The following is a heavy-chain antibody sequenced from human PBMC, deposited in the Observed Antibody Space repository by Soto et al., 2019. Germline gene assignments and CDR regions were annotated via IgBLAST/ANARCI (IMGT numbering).Heavy chain of an antibody. Sequence: QVQLVESGGGVVQPGRSLRLSCAASGFTFRSHGMHWVRQAPGKGLEWLAVIWSDGSEKDYADSVKGRFTIARDNSKNTLYLQMHSLMGEDRAVYYCARWSDNKVVDPWGQGTGVTVS. CDR3: ARWSDNKVVDP. CDR2: IWSDGSEK. J-gene: IGHJ5*02. V-gene: IGHV3-33*01. CDR1: GFTFRSHG. D-gene: IGHD1-1*01.